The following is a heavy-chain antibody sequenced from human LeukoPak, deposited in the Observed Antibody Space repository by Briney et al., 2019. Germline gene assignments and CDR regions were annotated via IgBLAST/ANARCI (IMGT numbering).Heavy chain of an antibody. V-gene: IGHV4-59*08. J-gene: IGHJ4*02. CDR3: ARHIYPDGSPLAS. Sequence: SETLSLTCTVSDDSLTNNHWSWIRHFPGKGLEWIGYISYTGSTNYNPSLKSRLNISVDTSKNHFSLTLTSVTAADTALYYCARHIYPDGSPLASWGQGTLVSVTS. CDR1: DDSLTNNH. CDR2: ISYTGST. D-gene: IGHD3-10*01.